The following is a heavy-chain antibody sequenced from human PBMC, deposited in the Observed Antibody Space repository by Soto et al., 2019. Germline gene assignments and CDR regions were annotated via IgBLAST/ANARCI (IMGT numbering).Heavy chain of an antibody. CDR3: ARAMRRGWFDP. CDR2: INPSGGST. V-gene: IGHV1-46*03. J-gene: IGHJ5*02. CDR1: GYTFTSYY. Sequence: QVQLVQSGAEVKKPGASVKVSCKASGYTFTSYYMHWVRQAPGQGLEWMGIINPSGGSTSYAQKCQGRVTMTRDTSTSTVYMELSSLRSEDTAVYYCARAMRRGWFDPWGQGTLVTVSS.